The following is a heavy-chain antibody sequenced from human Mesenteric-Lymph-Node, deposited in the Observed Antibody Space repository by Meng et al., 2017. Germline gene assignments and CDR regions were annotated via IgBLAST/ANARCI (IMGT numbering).Heavy chain of an antibody. CDR3: ARDEGFSYGAGD. V-gene: IGHV1-18*01. CDR2: ISAYNGNT. CDR1: GYTFTSYG. Sequence: ASVKVSCKASGYTFTSYGISWVRQAPGQGLEWMGWISAYNGNTNYAQNLQGRVTMTTDTSTSTVYMELRSLRSDDTAVYFCARDEGFSYGAGDWGQGTLVTVSS. D-gene: IGHD5-18*01. J-gene: IGHJ4*02.